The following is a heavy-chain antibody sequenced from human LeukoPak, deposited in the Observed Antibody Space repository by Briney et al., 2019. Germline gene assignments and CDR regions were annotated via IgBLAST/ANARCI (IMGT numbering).Heavy chain of an antibody. Sequence: ASVKVSCKASGYTFTGYYMHWVRQAPGQGLEWMGWINPNRGGTNYAQKFQGRVTMTRDTSISTAYMELSRLRSDDTAVYYCARPYCSGGSCYYYFDYWGQGTLVAVTS. J-gene: IGHJ4*02. CDR3: ARPYCSGGSCYYYFDY. D-gene: IGHD2-15*01. V-gene: IGHV1-2*02. CDR2: INPNRGGT. CDR1: GYTFTGYY.